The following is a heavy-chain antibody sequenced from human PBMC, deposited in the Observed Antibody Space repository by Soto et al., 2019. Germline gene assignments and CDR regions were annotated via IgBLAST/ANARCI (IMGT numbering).Heavy chain of an antibody. J-gene: IGHJ4*02. CDR2: INHSGST. CDR1: GGSFSGYY. V-gene: IGHV4-34*01. D-gene: IGHD6-19*01. CDR3: ARGLSVRGQWLADY. Sequence: SETLSLTCAVYGGSFSGYYWSWIRQPPGKGLEWIGEINHSGSTNYNPSLKSRVTISVDTSKNQFSLKLSSVTAADTAVYYCARGLSVRGQWLADYWGQGTLVTVSS.